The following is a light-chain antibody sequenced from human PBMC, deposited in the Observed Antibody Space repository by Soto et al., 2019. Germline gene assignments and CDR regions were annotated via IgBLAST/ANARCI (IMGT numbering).Light chain of an antibody. Sequence: DIQMTQSPSSLSASEGDRVTLTCRASQSISRYLNWYQQKPGRAPKLLMYGASNLQNGVPSRFSGSGSGTDFTLTISNLQPEDFATYYCQQSYCTPRSFGGGTKVEIK. CDR3: QQSYCTPRS. CDR2: GAS. J-gene: IGKJ4*01. V-gene: IGKV1-39*01. CDR1: QSISRY.